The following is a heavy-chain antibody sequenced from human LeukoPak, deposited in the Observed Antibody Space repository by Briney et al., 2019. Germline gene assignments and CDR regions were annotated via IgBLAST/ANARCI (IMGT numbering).Heavy chain of an antibody. CDR3: AKEGSSWRYHFDY. CDR2: ISGSGGST. V-gene: IGHV3-23*01. CDR1: GFTFSSYA. J-gene: IGHJ4*02. Sequence: GGSLRLSCAASGFTFSSYAMSWVRQAPGKGLGWVSAISGSGGSTYYADSVKGRFTISRDNSKNTLYLQMNGLRAEDTAVYYCAKEGSSWRYHFDYWGQGTLVTVSS. D-gene: IGHD6-13*01.